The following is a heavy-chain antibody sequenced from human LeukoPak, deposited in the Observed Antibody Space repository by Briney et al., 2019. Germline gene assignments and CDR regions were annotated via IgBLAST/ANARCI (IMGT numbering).Heavy chain of an antibody. V-gene: IGHV4-39*07. J-gene: IGHJ6*03. CDR2: GDYSGGT. Sequence: ASETLSLTCTVSSDFFSSVTDYWAWIRQPPGKGLEWIASGDYSGGTYYNPSLESRVAISADMSKNQISLKLSSVTAADAAVYYCARRPHDFWSGYSFNYYYYMDVWGKGTTVTVSS. D-gene: IGHD3-3*01. CDR3: ARRPHDFWSGYSFNYYYYMDV. CDR1: SDFFSSVTDY.